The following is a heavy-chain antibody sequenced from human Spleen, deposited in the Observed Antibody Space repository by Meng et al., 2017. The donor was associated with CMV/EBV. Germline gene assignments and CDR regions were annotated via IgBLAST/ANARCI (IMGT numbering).Heavy chain of an antibody. J-gene: IGHJ6*02. CDR1: GGSIRSYY. D-gene: IGHD3-10*01. CDR2: IYYSGST. Sequence: SETLSLTCTVSGGSIRSYYWSWIRQPPGKGLEWIGSIYYSGSTYYNPSLKSRVTISVDTSKNQFSLKLSSVTAADTAVYYCARHETGWFGELLQYYYYYYGMDVWGQGTTVTVSS. V-gene: IGHV4-59*05. CDR3: ARHETGWFGELLQYYYYYYGMDV.